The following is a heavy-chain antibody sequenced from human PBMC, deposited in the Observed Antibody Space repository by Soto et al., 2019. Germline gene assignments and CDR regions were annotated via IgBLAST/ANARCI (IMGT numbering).Heavy chain of an antibody. V-gene: IGHV3-72*01. CDR1: GFTFSDHY. CDR2: SRNRASSYTT. D-gene: IGHD3-22*01. Sequence: GGSLRLSCAASGFTFSDHYMDWVRQAPGKGLEWVGRSRNRASSYTTEYAASVKGRFTISRDDSKNSLYLQMNSLKTEDTAVYYCAVNYYDSSGSSPWGQGTXVTVSS. J-gene: IGHJ5*02. CDR3: AVNYYDSSGSSP.